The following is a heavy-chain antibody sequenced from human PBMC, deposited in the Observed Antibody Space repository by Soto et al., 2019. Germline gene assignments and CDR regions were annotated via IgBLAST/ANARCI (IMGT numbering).Heavy chain of an antibody. V-gene: IGHV1-69*02. CDR3: ARASVAAAGDADNWFDP. CDR2: IIPILGIA. J-gene: IGHJ5*02. D-gene: IGHD6-13*01. Sequence: QVQLVQSGAEVKKPGSSVKVSCKASGGTFSRYTISWVRQAPGQGLEWMGGIIPILGIANYAQKFQGRVTITPDKSTSTACMELRSLRSEDTAVYYCARASVAAAGDADNWFDPCGHGALVTVSS. CDR1: GGTFSRYT.